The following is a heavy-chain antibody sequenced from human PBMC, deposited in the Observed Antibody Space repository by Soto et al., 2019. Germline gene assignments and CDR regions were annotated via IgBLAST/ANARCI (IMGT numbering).Heavy chain of an antibody. J-gene: IGHJ4*02. CDR1: GGSISSGGYS. CDR2: IYHSGST. V-gene: IGHV4-30-2*01. D-gene: IGHD1-26*01. Sequence: PSETLSLTCAVSGGSISSGGYSWSWIRQPPGKGLEWIGYIYHSGSTYYNPSLKSRVTISVDRSKNQFSLKLSSVTAADTAVYYCARVGGGGYPTSPYYFDYWGQGTLVTVS. CDR3: ARVGGGGYPTSPYYFDY.